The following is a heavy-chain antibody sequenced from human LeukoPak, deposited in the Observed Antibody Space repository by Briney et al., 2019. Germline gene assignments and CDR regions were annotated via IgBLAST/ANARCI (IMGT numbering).Heavy chain of an antibody. CDR1: GYSFTNYG. CDR2: ISAHNGNA. Sequence: GASVKVSCKASGYSFTNYGIIWVRQTPGQGLQWMGWISAHNGNANYTQKLQGRVTLTTDTSTSTVYMESRSLTSDDTAVYYCARAETTLLLNYWGQGTLVTVSS. V-gene: IGHV1-18*01. J-gene: IGHJ4*02. CDR3: ARAETTLLLNY. D-gene: IGHD4-11*01.